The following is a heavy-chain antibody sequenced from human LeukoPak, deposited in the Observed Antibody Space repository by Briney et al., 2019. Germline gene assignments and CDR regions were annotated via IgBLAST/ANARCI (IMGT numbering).Heavy chain of an antibody. V-gene: IGHV3-23*01. CDR3: AKALWLVLPNNWFDP. D-gene: IGHD6-19*01. Sequence: PGGSLRLSCAASGFTFSSYAMGWVRQAPGKGLEWVSAISGSGGSTYYADSVKGRFTISRDNSKNTLYLQMNSLRAEDTAVYYCAKALWLVLPNNWFDPWGQGTLVTVSS. CDR2: ISGSGGST. CDR1: GFTFSSYA. J-gene: IGHJ5*02.